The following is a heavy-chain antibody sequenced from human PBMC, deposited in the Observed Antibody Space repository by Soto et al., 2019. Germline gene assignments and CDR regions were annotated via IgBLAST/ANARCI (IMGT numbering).Heavy chain of an antibody. J-gene: IGHJ4*02. Sequence: EVQLVESGGGLVQPGTSLRLSCAASGFIFDDYAMNWVRQAPGKGLEWVSGINWNSGTMVYVDSVKGRFTISRDNAKNSLYLQMNSLRPEDTAFYFCAKGTEYGLVLMSTFDYWGQGTLVTVSS. CDR1: GFIFDDYA. CDR3: AKGTEYGLVLMSTFDY. D-gene: IGHD3-3*01. CDR2: INWNSGTM. V-gene: IGHV3-9*01.